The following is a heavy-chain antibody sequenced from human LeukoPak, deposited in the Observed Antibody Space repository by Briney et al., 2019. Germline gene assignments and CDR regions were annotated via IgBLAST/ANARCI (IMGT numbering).Heavy chain of an antibody. Sequence: GGSLRLSCAASGFTFSDYYMSWIRQAPGKGLEWVSYISSSGSTIYYADSVKGRFTISRGNAKNSLYLQMNSLRAEDTAVYYCTRSPYYYDSSAWFDPWGQGTLVTVSS. D-gene: IGHD3-22*01. CDR2: ISSSGSTI. CDR3: TRSPYYYDSSAWFDP. CDR1: GFTFSDYY. J-gene: IGHJ5*02. V-gene: IGHV3-11*01.